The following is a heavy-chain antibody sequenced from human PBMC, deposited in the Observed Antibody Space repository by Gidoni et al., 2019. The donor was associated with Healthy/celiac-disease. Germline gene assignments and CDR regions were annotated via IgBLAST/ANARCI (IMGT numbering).Heavy chain of an antibody. D-gene: IGHD2-15*01. CDR3: AKGGCSGGSCYSNWFDP. J-gene: IGHJ5*02. CDR2: ISGSGGST. CDR1: GFTFSSYA. V-gene: IGHV3-23*01. Sequence: SGFTFSSYAMSWVRQAPGKGLEWVSAISGSGGSTYYADSVKGRFTISRDNSKNTLYLQINSLRAEDTAVYYCAKGGCSGGSCYSNWFDPWGQGTLVTVSS.